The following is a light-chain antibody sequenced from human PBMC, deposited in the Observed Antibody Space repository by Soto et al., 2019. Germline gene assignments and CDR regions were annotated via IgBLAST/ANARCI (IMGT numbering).Light chain of an antibody. V-gene: IGLV2-14*01. Sequence: QSALTQPASVSGSPGQSITISCTGTSSDVGGYNFVSWYQQHPGKAPKLIIFEVSNRPSGVSNRFSGSKSVNTASLTISGLQAEDEADFYCMSYTSSDTYVFGTGTKVTVL. J-gene: IGLJ1*01. CDR1: SSDVGGYNF. CDR2: EVS. CDR3: MSYTSSDTYV.